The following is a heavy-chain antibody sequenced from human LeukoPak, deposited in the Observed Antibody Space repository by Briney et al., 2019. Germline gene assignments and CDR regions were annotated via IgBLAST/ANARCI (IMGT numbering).Heavy chain of an antibody. CDR2: IYHSGST. V-gene: IGHV4-30-2*01. D-gene: IGHD6-25*01. CDR3: ARADMLLFGAAGGAFDI. CDR1: GGSISSGGYS. Sequence: PSETLSLTCAVSGGSISSGGYSWSWIRQPPGKGLEWIGYIYHSGSTYYNPSLKSRVTISVDRSKNQFSLKLSSVTAADTAVYYCARADMLLFGAAGGAFDIWGQGTVVTVSS. J-gene: IGHJ3*02.